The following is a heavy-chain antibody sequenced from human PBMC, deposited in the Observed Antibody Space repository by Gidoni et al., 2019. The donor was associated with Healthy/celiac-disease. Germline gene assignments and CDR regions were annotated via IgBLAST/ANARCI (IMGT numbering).Heavy chain of an antibody. Sequence: QVQLQQWGAGLLKPSETLSLTCAVYGGSFRGSYWRGIRQPPGKGLEWIGEINHSGSTNYNPSLKSRVTISVDTSKNQFSLKLSSVTAADTAVYYCARVGYYDRSGYAQVTPDFWGQGTLVTVSS. CDR2: INHSGST. V-gene: IGHV4-34*01. CDR3: ARVGYYDRSGYAQVTPDF. D-gene: IGHD3-22*01. J-gene: IGHJ4*02. CDR1: GGSFRGSY.